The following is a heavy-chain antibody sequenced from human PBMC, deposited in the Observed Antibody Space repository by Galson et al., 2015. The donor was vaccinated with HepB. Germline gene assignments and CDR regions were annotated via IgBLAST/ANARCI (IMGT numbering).Heavy chain of an antibody. J-gene: IGHJ6*02. CDR3: AKDADGYSYGEDGMDV. Sequence: SLRLSCAASGFTFSSYGMHWVRQAPGKGLEWVAVISYDGSNKYYADSVKGRFTISRDNSKNTLYLQMNSLRAEDTAVYYCAKDADGYSYGEDGMDVWGQGTTVTVSS. D-gene: IGHD5-18*01. CDR1: GFTFSSYG. CDR2: ISYDGSNK. V-gene: IGHV3-30*18.